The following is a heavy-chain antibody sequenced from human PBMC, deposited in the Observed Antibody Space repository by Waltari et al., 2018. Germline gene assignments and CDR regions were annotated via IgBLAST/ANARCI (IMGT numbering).Heavy chain of an antibody. Sequence: QVQLVESGGGVVQPGRSLRLSCAASGFTFSSYAMHWVRQAPGKGLEWVAVISDDGSNKYYADSVKGRFTISRDNSKNTLYLQMNSLRAEDTAVYYCARALDYSSSWSSDAFDIWGQGTMVTVSS. CDR3: ARALDYSSSWSSDAFDI. CDR2: ISDDGSNK. V-gene: IGHV3-30-3*01. CDR1: GFTFSSYA. J-gene: IGHJ3*02. D-gene: IGHD6-13*01.